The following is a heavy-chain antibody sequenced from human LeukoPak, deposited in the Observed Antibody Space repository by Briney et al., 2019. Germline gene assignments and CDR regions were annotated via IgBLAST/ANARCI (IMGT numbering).Heavy chain of an antibody. J-gene: IGHJ4*02. Sequence: EASVKVSCKASGYTFTGYYMHWVRQAPGQGLEWMGWINPNSGGTNYAQKFQGRVTMTRDTSISTAYMELSRLRSEDTAVYYCARGQYYYDSSGYCKFDYWGQGTLVTVSS. D-gene: IGHD3-22*01. CDR2: INPNSGGT. CDR1: GYTFTGYY. V-gene: IGHV1-2*02. CDR3: ARGQYYYDSSGYCKFDY.